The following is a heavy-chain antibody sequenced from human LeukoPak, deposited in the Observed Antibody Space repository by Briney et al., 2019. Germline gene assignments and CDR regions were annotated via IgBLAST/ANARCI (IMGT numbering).Heavy chain of an antibody. D-gene: IGHD6-13*01. J-gene: IGHJ6*02. CDR2: IKQDGSEK. CDR1: GFTFSSYW. CDR3: ARRIAAAGNDYYYYYGMDV. V-gene: IGHV3-7*01. Sequence: GGSLRLSCAASGFTFSSYWMSWVRQAPGKGLEWAANIKQDGSEKYYVDSVKGRFTISRDNAKNSLYLQMNSLRAEDTAVYYCARRIAAAGNDYYYYYGMDVWGQGTTVTVSS.